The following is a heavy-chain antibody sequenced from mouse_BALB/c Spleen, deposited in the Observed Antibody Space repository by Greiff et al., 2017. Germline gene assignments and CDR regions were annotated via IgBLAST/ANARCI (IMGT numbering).Heavy chain of an antibody. Sequence: EVKLVESGGGLVKPGGSLILSCAASGFTFSSYAMSWVRQTPEKRLEWVASISSGGSTYYPDSVKGRFTIARDNAKNILYLQMSSLRSEDTAMYYCARGCSSSYYYAMDYWGQGTSVTVSS. V-gene: IGHV5-6-5*01. CDR3: ARGCSSSYYYAMDY. CDR2: ISSGGST. J-gene: IGHJ4*01. CDR1: GFTFSSYA. D-gene: IGHD1-1*01.